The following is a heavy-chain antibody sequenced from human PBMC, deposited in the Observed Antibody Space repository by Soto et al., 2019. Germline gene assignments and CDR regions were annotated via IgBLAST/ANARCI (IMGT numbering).Heavy chain of an antibody. Sequence: ASVKVSCKASGYTFSSYWIHWVRQAPGQGLEWMGIVNPSGGTTSYAQKFQGRVTMTSDTSTSTVYMDLSSLRSEDTAVYYCARTHYHDSSGYYQPRKFDVFDVWGQGTMVTVSS. J-gene: IGHJ3*01. D-gene: IGHD3-22*01. CDR3: ARTHYHDSSGYYQPRKFDVFDV. CDR2: VNPSGGTT. CDR1: GYTFSSYW. V-gene: IGHV1-46*01.